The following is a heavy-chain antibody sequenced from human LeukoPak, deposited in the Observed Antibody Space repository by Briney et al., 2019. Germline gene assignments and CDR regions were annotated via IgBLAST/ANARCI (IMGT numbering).Heavy chain of an antibody. J-gene: IGHJ4*02. V-gene: IGHV3-9*01. CDR2: ISWNSGSI. D-gene: IGHD5-18*01. Sequence: TGGSLRLSCAASGFTFDNYAMHWVRQAPGKGLEWVSGISWNSGSIGYADSVKGRLTISRDNAKNSLYLQMNSLRAEDTAFYYCAKEGYSYSFDYWGQGTLVTVSS. CDR1: GFTFDNYA. CDR3: AKEGYSYSFDY.